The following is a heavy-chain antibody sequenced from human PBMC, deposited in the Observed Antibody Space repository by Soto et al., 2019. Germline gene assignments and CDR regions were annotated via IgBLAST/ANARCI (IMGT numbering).Heavy chain of an antibody. CDR1: GGTFSENT. CDR3: ARQSDYDTSGYYYAY. Sequence: ASVKVSCKASGGTFSENTISWVRQAPGQGLEWMGGIMPVFGRPNYAQKFQGRVTITADEYTRTAYMELSRLKSDDTAVYYCARQSDYDTSGYYYAYWGQGTQVTVSS. J-gene: IGHJ4*02. CDR2: IMPVFGRP. V-gene: IGHV1-69*13. D-gene: IGHD3-22*01.